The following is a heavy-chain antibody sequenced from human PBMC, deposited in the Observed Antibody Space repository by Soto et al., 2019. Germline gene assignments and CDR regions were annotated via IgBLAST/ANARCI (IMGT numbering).Heavy chain of an antibody. J-gene: IGHJ3*02. CDR1: GYSFTSYW. Sequence: HGESLKISCKGSGYSFTSYWSGWVRQMPGKGLEWMGSIYPGDSDTRYSQSFQGQVTISADKSISTAYLQWSGLRASDTDMHYCASLTYYYACSGSPHAFDIWGQGTMVTVSS. D-gene: IGHD3-22*01. CDR3: ASLTYYYACSGSPHAFDI. V-gene: IGHV5-51*01. CDR2: IYPGDSDT.